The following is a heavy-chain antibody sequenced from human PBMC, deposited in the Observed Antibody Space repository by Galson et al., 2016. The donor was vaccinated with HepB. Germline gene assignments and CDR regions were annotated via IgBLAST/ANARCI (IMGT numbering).Heavy chain of an antibody. CDR3: ARAPLGGTTDNWVDS. CDR2: ISSDGSSI. V-gene: IGHV3-74*03. Sequence: SLRLSCAASGFTFSLYWMHWVRQAPGKGLVWVSRISSDGSSIAYADSVKGRFTISRDNAKKTLNLNMNSLRAEDTAVYYCARAPLGGTTDNWVDSWGQGTLVTVSS. D-gene: IGHD1-26*01. CDR1: GFTFSLYW. J-gene: IGHJ5*01.